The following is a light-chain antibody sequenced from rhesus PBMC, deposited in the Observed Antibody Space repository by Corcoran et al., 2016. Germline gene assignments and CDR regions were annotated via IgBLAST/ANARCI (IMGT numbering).Light chain of an antibody. CDR3: QQYNSAPPT. Sequence: DIQMTQSPSSLSAFVGDRVTITCRASENVNNYLNWYQQKQGKAPKLLIYYASNLESGVPSRFSGSGSGTEVTLTISSLQPEDFATYYCQQYNSAPPTFGGGTKVEIK. CDR2: YAS. J-gene: IGKJ4*01. V-gene: IGKV1-37*01. CDR1: ENVNNY.